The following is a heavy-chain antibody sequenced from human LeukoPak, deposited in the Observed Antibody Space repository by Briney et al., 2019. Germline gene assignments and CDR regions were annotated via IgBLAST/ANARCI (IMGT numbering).Heavy chain of an antibody. CDR1: GFTFSSYS. V-gene: IGHV3-21*01. CDR3: ARSPSEIAVADY. D-gene: IGHD6-19*01. Sequence: GGSLRLSCAASGFTFSSYSMNWVRQAPGKGLEWVSSISSSSSYIYYADSVKGRFTISRDNAKNPLYLQMNSLRAEDTAVYYCARSPSEIAVADYWGQGTLVTVSS. J-gene: IGHJ4*02. CDR2: ISSSSSYI.